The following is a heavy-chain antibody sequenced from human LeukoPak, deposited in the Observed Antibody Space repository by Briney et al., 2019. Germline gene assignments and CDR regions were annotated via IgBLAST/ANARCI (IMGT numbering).Heavy chain of an antibody. CDR3: ARTTVVRYFHS. CDR2: VSGSAGTT. J-gene: IGHJ4*02. V-gene: IGHV3-23*01. Sequence: PGGSLRLSCAASGFTFSSYAMSRVRQARGKGLEWVSAVSGSAGTTYCADSVKGRFTISRDNSKNTLYLQMNSLRAEDTALYYCARTTVVRYFHSWGQGTLVTVSS. CDR1: GFTFSSYA. D-gene: IGHD2-2*01.